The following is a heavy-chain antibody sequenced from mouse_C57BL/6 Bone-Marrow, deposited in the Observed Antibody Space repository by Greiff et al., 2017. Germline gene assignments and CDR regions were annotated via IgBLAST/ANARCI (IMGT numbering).Heavy chain of an antibody. CDR1: GYTFTSYW. Sequence: QVQLQQPGAELVKPGASVKMSCKASGYTFTSYWITWVKQRPGQGLEWIGVINPGSGGTNYNEKFKGKATLTADKSSSTAYMQLSSLTSEDSAVYFCARSNYDYDRFAYWGQGTLVTVSA. D-gene: IGHD2-4*01. J-gene: IGHJ3*01. V-gene: IGHV1-55*01. CDR3: ARSNYDYDRFAY. CDR2: INPGSGGT.